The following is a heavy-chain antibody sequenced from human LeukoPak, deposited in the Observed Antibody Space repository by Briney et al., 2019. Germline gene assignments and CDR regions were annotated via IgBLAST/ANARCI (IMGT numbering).Heavy chain of an antibody. V-gene: IGHV4-4*07. Sequence: PSETLSLTCTVSGDSISSDYWSWIRQPAGKGLEWIGRKYARGSSNYNPPVQSRVTMSVDTSKNQFSLKLRSVTAADTAVYYCARGRYCSADICTGGDSFDIWGQGTMVSVSP. D-gene: IGHD2-15*01. CDR1: GDSISSDY. CDR3: ARGRYCSADICTGGDSFDI. J-gene: IGHJ3*02. CDR2: KYARGSS.